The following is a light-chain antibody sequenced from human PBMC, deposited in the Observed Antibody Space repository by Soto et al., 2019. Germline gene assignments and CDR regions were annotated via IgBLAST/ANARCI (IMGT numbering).Light chain of an antibody. CDR1: SSDVGGYNY. V-gene: IGLV2-14*03. CDR3: SSYTASSTLVV. J-gene: IGLJ2*01. CDR2: GVT. Sequence: QSALTQPASVSGSPGQSITISCTGTSSDVGGYNYVSWYQHHPGKAPKLMISGVTLRPPGISNRFSGSKAGNTASLTISGLQAEDEADYYCSSYTASSTLVVFGGGTQLTVL.